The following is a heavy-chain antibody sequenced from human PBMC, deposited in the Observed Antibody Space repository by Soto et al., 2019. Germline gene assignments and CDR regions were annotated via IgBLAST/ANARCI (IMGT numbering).Heavy chain of an antibody. CDR2: ISGTDDRT. Sequence: GGSLRLSCAASGFTFRNYVMTWVRQTPGKGLEWVSSISGTDDRTHYANSVKGRFTISRDNSNNMVYLQMNTLRAEDTAEYFCAKEKVSGYANSLDYWGQGTLVTVSS. J-gene: IGHJ4*02. D-gene: IGHD5-12*01. V-gene: IGHV3-23*01. CDR3: AKEKVSGYANSLDY. CDR1: GFTFRNYV.